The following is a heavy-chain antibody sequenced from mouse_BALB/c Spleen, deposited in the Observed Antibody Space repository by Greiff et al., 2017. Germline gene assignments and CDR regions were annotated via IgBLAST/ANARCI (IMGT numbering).Heavy chain of an antibody. D-gene: IGHD2-1*01. CDR2: INPYNDGT. CDR1: GYTFTSYV. Sequence: VQLKESGPELVKPGASVKMSCKASGYTFTSYVMHWVKQKPGQGLEWIGYINPYNDGTKYNEKFKGKATLTSDKSSSTAYMELSSLTSEDSAVYYCARGGYGNYGAMDYWGQGTSVTVSS. CDR3: ARGGYGNYGAMDY. J-gene: IGHJ4*01. V-gene: IGHV1-14*01.